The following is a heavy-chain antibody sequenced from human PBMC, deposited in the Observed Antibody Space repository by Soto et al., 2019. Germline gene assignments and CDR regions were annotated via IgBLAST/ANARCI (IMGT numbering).Heavy chain of an antibody. CDR3: APMLRGSSFDFYHYIDV. D-gene: IGHD3-10*01. CDR2: ISASNGDT. CDR1: GYTFTSHG. Sequence: QVQLVQSGPEVKKPGASVKVSCKASGYTFTSHGVSWVRQAPGQGLEWMGWISASNGDTNYAQKLQGRVTVTADPSTSTAYMELRSLIPEDTAVYYCAPMLRGSSFDFYHYIDVWGKGTTVTVSS. V-gene: IGHV1-18*01. J-gene: IGHJ6*03.